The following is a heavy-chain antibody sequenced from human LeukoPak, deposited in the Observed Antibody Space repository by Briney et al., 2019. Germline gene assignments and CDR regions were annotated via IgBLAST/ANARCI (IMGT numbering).Heavy chain of an antibody. D-gene: IGHD6-13*01. CDR2: IIPIFGTA. CDR3: ARGLAAAGFRGFDP. V-gene: IGHV1-69*13. CDR1: GGTFSSYA. J-gene: IGHJ5*02. Sequence: SVKVSCKASGGTFSSYAISWVRQAPGQGLEWMGGIIPIFGTANYAQRFQGRVTIAADESTSTAYMELSSLRSEDTAVYYCARGLAAAGFRGFDPWGQGTLVTVSS.